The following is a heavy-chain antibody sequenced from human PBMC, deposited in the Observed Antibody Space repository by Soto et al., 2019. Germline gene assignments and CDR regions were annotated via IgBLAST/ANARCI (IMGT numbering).Heavy chain of an antibody. CDR1: GGTFSSYA. D-gene: IGHD2-2*02. Sequence: GASVKVSCKASGGTFSSYAISWVRQAPGQGLEWMGGIIPIFGTANYAQKFQGRVTITADESTSTAYMELSSLRSEDTAVYYCARLVVVPAAIRKRGMDVWGQGTTVTVSS. CDR2: IIPIFGTA. V-gene: IGHV1-69*13. CDR3: ARLVVVPAAIRKRGMDV. J-gene: IGHJ6*02.